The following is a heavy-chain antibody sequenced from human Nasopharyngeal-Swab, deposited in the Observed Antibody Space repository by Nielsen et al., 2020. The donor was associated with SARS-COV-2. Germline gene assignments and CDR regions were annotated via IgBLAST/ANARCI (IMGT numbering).Heavy chain of an antibody. V-gene: IGHV3-9*01. CDR2: IIWNGDSR. J-gene: IGHJ3*02. CDR1: GFTFDDHA. Sequence: LKISCAASGFTFDDHAMHWVRQALGKGLEWVSGIIWNGDSRGYADSVKGRFTISRDSAKKSLYLQMNSLRPDDTALYYCAKDKGRGISPVEGSLDIWGQGTMVTVSS. D-gene: IGHD4-23*01. CDR3: AKDKGRGISPVEGSLDI.